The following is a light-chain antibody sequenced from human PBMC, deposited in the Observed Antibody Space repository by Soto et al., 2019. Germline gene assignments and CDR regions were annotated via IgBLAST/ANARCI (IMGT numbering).Light chain of an antibody. V-gene: IGLV1-44*01. CDR2: STD. CDR3: AAWDDGRNDLYV. J-gene: IGLJ1*01. CDR1: SSNVGKNI. Sequence: QSVLTQPPSASGTPGQTVTISFSGSSSNVGKNIVNWYQQVPGTAPKLLIYSTDQRPSGVPDRFSGSKSGTSASLAISGLQSEDEADYYCAAWDDGRNDLYVIGSGTKVTV.